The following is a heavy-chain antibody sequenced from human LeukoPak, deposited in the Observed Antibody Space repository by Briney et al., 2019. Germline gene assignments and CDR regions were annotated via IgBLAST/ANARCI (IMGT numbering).Heavy chain of an antibody. CDR3: ARGRATTGTSPPRD. V-gene: IGHV7-4-1*02. D-gene: IGHD1-1*01. J-gene: IGHJ4*02. Sequence: ASVKVSCKASGHTFTSYAMNWVRQAPGQGLEWMGWINTNTGNPTYAQGFTGRFVFSLDTSVSTAYLQISSLKAEDTAVYYCARGRATTGTSPPRDWGQGTLVTVSS. CDR2: INTNTGNP. CDR1: GHTFTSYA.